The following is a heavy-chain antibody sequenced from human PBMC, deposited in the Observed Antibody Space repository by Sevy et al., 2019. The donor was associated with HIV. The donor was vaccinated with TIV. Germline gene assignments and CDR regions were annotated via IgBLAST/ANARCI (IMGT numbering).Heavy chain of an antibody. CDR2: INTSGST. CDR1: GDSFSSYF. V-gene: IGHV4-4*07. CDR3: ARSNWVTATNGFSKSYYFDY. J-gene: IGHJ4*02. D-gene: IGHD7-27*01. Sequence: SETLSLTCTVSGDSFSSYFWAWIRQPAGKGLEWIVRINTSGSTNYKPSLKSRVTMSVDTSKGQFSLKVTSLTAAVTAIYFCARSNWVTATNGFSKSYYFDYWGQGSLVTVSS.